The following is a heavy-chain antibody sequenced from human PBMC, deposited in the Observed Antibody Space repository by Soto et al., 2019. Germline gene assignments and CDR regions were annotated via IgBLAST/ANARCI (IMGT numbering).Heavy chain of an antibody. CDR1: GGSISSSSYY. CDR3: ARGGQLELRWSYGMDV. V-gene: IGHV4-39*01. Sequence: SETLSLTCTVSGGSISSSSYYWGWIRQPPGKGLEWIGSIYYSGSTYYNPSLKSRVTISVDTSKNQFSLKLSSVTAADTAVYYCARGGQLELRWSYGMDVWGKGTTVTVSS. CDR2: IYYSGST. J-gene: IGHJ6*04. D-gene: IGHD1-7*01.